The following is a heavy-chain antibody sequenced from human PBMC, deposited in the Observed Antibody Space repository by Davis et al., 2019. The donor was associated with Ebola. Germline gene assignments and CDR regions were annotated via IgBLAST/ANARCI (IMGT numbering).Heavy chain of an antibody. V-gene: IGHV3-74*01. Sequence: GESLKISCAASGFTFSSYWMHWARQAPGKGRVWVSRINIEGSSTSYADSVKGRFTISRDNAKNTLYLQMNSLRAEDTAVYYCARGEQQLADYWGQGTLVTVSS. CDR3: ARGEQQLADY. J-gene: IGHJ4*02. D-gene: IGHD6-13*01. CDR1: GFTFSSYW. CDR2: INIEGSST.